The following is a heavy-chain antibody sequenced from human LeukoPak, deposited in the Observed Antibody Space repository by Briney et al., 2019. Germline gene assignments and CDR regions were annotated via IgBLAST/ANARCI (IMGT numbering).Heavy chain of an antibody. CDR2: INPNSGDT. J-gene: IGHJ3*02. V-gene: IGHV1-2*02. CDR3: ARVERRQQPLTGAFDI. D-gene: IGHD6-25*01. CDR1: GYTFTGHY. Sequence: ASVKVSCKASGYTFTGHYIHWLRQALGQGLEWMGWINPNSGDTNYAQKFQGRVTMTRDTSTSTAYMELSSLRSDDTAVYYCARVERRQQPLTGAFDIWGQGTMVTVSS.